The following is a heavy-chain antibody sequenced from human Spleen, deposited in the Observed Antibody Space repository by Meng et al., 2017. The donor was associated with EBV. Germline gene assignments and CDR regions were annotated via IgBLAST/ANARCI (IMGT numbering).Heavy chain of an antibody. J-gene: IGHJ4*02. Sequence: QVQLFQSGYEVKNPGDSVKVACTASGYTSTNYAINWVRQAPGQGLEWMGWIDTNTGHPTYAQGFTGQFVFSLDTSVNTAFLQISSLKAADSAVYYCVSTISATGYWGQGTLVTVSS. V-gene: IGHV7-4-1*02. D-gene: IGHD6-13*01. CDR2: IDTNTGHP. CDR3: VSTISATGY. CDR1: GYTSTNYA.